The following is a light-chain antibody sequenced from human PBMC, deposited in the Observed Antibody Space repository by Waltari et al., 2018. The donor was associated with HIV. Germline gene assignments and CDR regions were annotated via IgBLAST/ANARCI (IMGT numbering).Light chain of an antibody. CDR1: QSVNSN. Sequence: EILMTQSPATLSVSPGERATLSCRASQSVNSNLAWYQQKPGQTPRLLIYGTSTRATEIPARFRGSVSGTEFTLTSSSLQSEDFAVYYCHHYNNWRETFGQGTKVEIK. J-gene: IGKJ1*01. V-gene: IGKV3-15*01. CDR2: GTS. CDR3: HHYNNWRET.